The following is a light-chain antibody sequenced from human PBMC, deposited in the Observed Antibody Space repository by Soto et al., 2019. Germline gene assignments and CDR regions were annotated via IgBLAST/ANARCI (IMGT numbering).Light chain of an antibody. CDR3: QQYNSYPWT. V-gene: IGKV1-5*01. J-gene: IGKJ1*01. CDR1: QSISSW. Sequence: DIQMTQSPSTLSASVGDRVTITCRASQSISSWLAWYHQKPGKAPKLLIYDASSLARGVPSRFSGSGSGTEFTLTISSLQPDDFATYYCQQYNSYPWTFGQGTKVDIK. CDR2: DAS.